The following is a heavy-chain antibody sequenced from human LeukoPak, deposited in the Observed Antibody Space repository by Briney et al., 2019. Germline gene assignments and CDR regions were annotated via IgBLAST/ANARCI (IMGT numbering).Heavy chain of an antibody. CDR3: ARRVEATNPYFDY. CDR1: GYSISSGYY. Sequence: SETLSLTCTVSGYSISSGYYWGWIRQPPGKGLEWIGSIYHSGSTYYNPSLKSRVTISVDTSKNQFSLKLSSVTAADTAVYYCARRVEATNPYFDYWGQGTLVTVSS. J-gene: IGHJ4*02. V-gene: IGHV4-38-2*02. D-gene: IGHD1-26*01. CDR2: IYHSGST.